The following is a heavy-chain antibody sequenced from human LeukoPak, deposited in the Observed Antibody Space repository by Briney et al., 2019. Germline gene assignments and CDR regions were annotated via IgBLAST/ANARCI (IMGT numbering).Heavy chain of an antibody. J-gene: IGHJ6*03. CDR3: ARGAATGYDFNYYYYYYMDV. CDR1: GYTFTSYD. Sequence: ASVKVSCKASGYTFTSYDINWVRQATGQGLEWMGWMNPNSGNTGYAQKFQGRVTMTRNTSIGTAYMELSSLRSEDTAVYYCARGAATGYDFNYYYYYYMDVWGKGTTVTVSS. V-gene: IGHV1-8*01. CDR2: MNPNSGNT. D-gene: IGHD3-3*01.